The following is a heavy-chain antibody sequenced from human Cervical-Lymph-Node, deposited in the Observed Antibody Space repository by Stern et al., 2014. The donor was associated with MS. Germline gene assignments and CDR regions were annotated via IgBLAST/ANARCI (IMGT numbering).Heavy chain of an antibody. V-gene: IGHV5-51*03. D-gene: IGHD5-18*01. Sequence: VQLVESGAEMKKPGESLKISCMVSGYSFTSYWIGWVRQMPGKGLEWMGIIYPGDSDTRYSPSFQGPVTISADMSISTAYLQWSGLKASDTAMYYCARPVGTSMDDAFHIWGQGTMVTVSS. CDR3: ARPVGTSMDDAFHI. CDR1: GYSFTSYW. J-gene: IGHJ3*02. CDR2: IYPGDSDT.